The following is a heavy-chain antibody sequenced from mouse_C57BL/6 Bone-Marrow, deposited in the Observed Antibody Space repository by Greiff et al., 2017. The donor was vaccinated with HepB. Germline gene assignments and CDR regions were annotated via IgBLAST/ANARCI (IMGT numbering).Heavy chain of an antibody. J-gene: IGHJ1*03. CDR3: AGTVVDWYFDV. D-gene: IGHD1-1*01. CDR2: IHPNSGST. CDR1: GYTFTSYW. Sequence: QVQLQQPGAELVKPGASVKLSCKASGYTFTSYWMHWVKQRPGQGLEWIGMIHPNSGSTNYNEKFKSKATLTVDKSSSTAYMQLSSLTSEDSAVYYCAGTVVDWYFDVWGTGTTVTVSS. V-gene: IGHV1-64*01.